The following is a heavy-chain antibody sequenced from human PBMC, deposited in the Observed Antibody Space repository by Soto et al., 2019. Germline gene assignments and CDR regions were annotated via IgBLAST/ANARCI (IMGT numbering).Heavy chain of an antibody. Sequence: VKVSCKASGYTFTSYGISWVRQAPGQGLEWMGWISAYNGNTNYAQKLQGRVTMTTDTSTSTAYMELRSMRSDDTAVYYCARDGCSSTSCYARDYYYYGMDVWGQGTTVTVSS. V-gene: IGHV1-18*01. CDR3: ARDGCSSTSCYARDYYYYGMDV. CDR1: GYTFTSYG. D-gene: IGHD2-2*01. CDR2: ISAYNGNT. J-gene: IGHJ6*02.